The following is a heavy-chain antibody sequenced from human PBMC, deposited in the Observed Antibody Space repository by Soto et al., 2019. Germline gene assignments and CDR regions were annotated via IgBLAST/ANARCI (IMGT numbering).Heavy chain of an antibody. J-gene: IGHJ6*02. Sequence: QVQLVQSGAEVKKPGASVKVSCKASGYTFTSYAMHWVRQAPGQRLEWMGWINAGNGNTKYSQKFQGRVTITRDTSASTAYMELSSLRSEDTAVYYCARCRYGDRATYYYYGMDVWGQGTTVTVSS. CDR1: GYTFTSYA. CDR2: INAGNGNT. CDR3: ARCRYGDRATYYYYGMDV. V-gene: IGHV1-3*01. D-gene: IGHD4-17*01.